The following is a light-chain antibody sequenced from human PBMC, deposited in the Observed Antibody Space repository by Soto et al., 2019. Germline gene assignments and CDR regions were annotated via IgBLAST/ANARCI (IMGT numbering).Light chain of an antibody. CDR2: GAS. CDR3: QQYGSSPLK. CDR1: QSVSSSF. J-gene: IGKJ1*01. V-gene: IGKV3-20*01. Sequence: MGLTQSPGTLSSSPGERAALSCRSSQSVSSSFLAWYQQRPGQAPRLLIYGASSRATGIPDRFSGGGSGTDFTLTISRLEPEDFAVYYCQQYGSSPLKFGPGTQVDTK.